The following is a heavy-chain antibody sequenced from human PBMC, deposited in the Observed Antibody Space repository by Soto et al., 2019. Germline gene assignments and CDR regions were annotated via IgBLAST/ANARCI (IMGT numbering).Heavy chain of an antibody. V-gene: IGHV3-23*01. CDR1: RFTFKPRS. CDR2: ISVTGGAT. D-gene: IGHD2-2*01. CDR3: GNSSSNFYGMDV. Sequence: PGGSLRLSRSTSRFTFKPRSISWVSQSPGKWLEWVSGISVTGGATYYTASGKGRFTISRDNSKNTLYLQINSLRAADTAVYYVGNSSSNFYGMDVWGPGTTVTVSS. J-gene: IGHJ6*02.